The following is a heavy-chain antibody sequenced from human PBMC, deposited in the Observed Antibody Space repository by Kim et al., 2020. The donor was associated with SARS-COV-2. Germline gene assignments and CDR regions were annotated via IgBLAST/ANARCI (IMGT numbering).Heavy chain of an antibody. CDR2: IYHSGST. D-gene: IGHD6-13*01. CDR3: ATGRPSCSWYDY. V-gene: IGHV4-38-2*02. CDR1: GYSISSGYY. J-gene: IGHJ4*02. Sequence: SETLSLTCTVSGYSISSGYYWGWIRQPPGKGLEWIGSIYHSGSTYYNPSLKSRVTISVDTSKNQFSLKLSSVTAADTAVYSCATGRPSCSWYDYWGQGT.